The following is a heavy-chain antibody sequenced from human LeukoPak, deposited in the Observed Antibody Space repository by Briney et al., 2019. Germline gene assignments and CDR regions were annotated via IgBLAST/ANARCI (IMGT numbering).Heavy chain of an antibody. J-gene: IGHJ3*02. D-gene: IGHD3-22*01. V-gene: IGHV3-53*01. CDR2: IYSGGST. Sequence: GGSLRLSCAASGFTVSSNYMRWVRQAPGKGLEWVTVIYSGGSTYYADSVKGRFTISRDNSKNTLYLQMNSLRAEDTAVYYCARGEYYYDSSGYYYGPSDAFDIWGQGTMVTVSS. CDR1: GFTVSSNY. CDR3: ARGEYYYDSSGYYYGPSDAFDI.